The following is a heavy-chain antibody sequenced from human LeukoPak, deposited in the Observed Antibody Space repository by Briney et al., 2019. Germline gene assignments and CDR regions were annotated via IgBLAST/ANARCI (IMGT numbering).Heavy chain of an antibody. CDR3: ATKAGSGGGYFDY. CDR1: GLTVSTDY. D-gene: IGHD3-10*01. J-gene: IGHJ4*02. V-gene: IGHV3-53*05. CDR2: IFPSHST. Sequence: GGSLRLSCAASGLTVSTDYMSWVRQAPGKGLEWVSVIFPSHSTNYADSVKGRFTISRDNSKNAVYLQMNSLRPEDTAVYYCATKAGSGGGYFDYWGQGTLVTVSS.